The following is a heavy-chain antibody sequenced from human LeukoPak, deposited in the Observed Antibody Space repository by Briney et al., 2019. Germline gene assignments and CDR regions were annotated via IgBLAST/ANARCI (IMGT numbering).Heavy chain of an antibody. Sequence: GGSLRLSCAASGFTFSSYGMHWVRQAPGKGLEWVAFIRYDGSNKYYADSVKGRFTISRDNAKNSLYLQMNSLRAEDTAVYYCARDRGTTEFYYYYYMDVWGKGTTVTVSS. CDR3: ARDRGTTEFYYYYYMDV. CDR1: GFTFSSYG. J-gene: IGHJ6*03. CDR2: IRYDGSNK. D-gene: IGHD1-1*01. V-gene: IGHV3-30*02.